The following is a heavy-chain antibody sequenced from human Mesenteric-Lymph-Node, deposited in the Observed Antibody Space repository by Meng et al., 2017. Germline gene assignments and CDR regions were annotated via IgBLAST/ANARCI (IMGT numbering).Heavy chain of an antibody. V-gene: IGHV3-15*01. Sequence: AQLVESGGGFVIPWGSRRLPCAVSGITLKDAWMSWVRQAPGKGLEWVGRIKSNGDGGTTDYAAPVKGRFTISRDDSKNTLFLQMDSLKTEDTAVYYCTPDPWGYWGQGTLVTVSS. J-gene: IGHJ4*02. CDR2: IKSNGDGGTT. D-gene: IGHD3-16*01. CDR1: GITLKDAW. CDR3: TPDPWGY.